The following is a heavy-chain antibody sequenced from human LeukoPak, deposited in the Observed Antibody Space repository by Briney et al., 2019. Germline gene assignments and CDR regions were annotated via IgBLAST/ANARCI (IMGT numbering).Heavy chain of an antibody. CDR2: IDKKDKGYATAT. J-gene: IGHJ5*02. CDR1: GFTFSGSD. CDR3: TRDSGTYNWFDP. V-gene: IGHV3-73*01. D-gene: IGHD1-26*01. Sequence: GGSLRLSCAASGFTFSGSDIHWVRQSSGKGLEWVVQIDKKDKGYATATAYAASVKGRFTISRDDSINTAYLQMKSLKTEDTALYYCTRDSGTYNWFDPWGQGTLVTVSS.